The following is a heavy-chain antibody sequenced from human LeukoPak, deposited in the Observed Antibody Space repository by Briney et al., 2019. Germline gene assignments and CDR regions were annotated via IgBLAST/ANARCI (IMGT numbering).Heavy chain of an antibody. V-gene: IGHV4-4*07. Sequence: SDTLSLTCTVSGGSISRYYWSGIRQPAGRGLEWIGRIYTSGSTNYNPSLKSRVTMSVDTSKNQFSLKLSSVTAADTAVYYCALESGRTVNYWGQGTLVTVSS. CDR3: ALESGRTVNY. CDR1: GGSISRYY. CDR2: IYTSGST. J-gene: IGHJ4*02. D-gene: IGHD4-17*01.